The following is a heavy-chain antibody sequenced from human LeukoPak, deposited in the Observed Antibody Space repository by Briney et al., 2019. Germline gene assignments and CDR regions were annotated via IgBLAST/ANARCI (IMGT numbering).Heavy chain of an antibody. J-gene: IGHJ4*02. CDR2: IYPDDSDT. V-gene: IGHV5-51*01. CDR1: GYTFTNYW. CDR3: ARSRDSSGYYYLI. Sequence: PGESLKISCEASGYTFTNYWIGWVRQMPGKGLEWMGIIYPDDSDTKYSPWFQGQVTISADKSISTAYLQWSSLKAADTAMYYCARSRDSSGYYYLIWGQGTLVTVSS. D-gene: IGHD3-22*01.